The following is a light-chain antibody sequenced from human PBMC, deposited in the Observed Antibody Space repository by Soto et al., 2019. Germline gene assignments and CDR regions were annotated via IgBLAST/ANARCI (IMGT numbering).Light chain of an antibody. Sequence: EIVMTQSPATLSVSPGERATLSCRASQSVSSNLAWYQQKPGQAPRLLIYGASTRATGIPARFSGGGSGTEFTLTISSLQSEDFAVYYCQQYNNWLGTFGQGTK. J-gene: IGKJ1*01. CDR2: GAS. V-gene: IGKV3-15*01. CDR3: QQYNNWLGT. CDR1: QSVSSN.